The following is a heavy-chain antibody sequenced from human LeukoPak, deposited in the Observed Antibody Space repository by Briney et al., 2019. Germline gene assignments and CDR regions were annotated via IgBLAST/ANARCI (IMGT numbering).Heavy chain of an antibody. CDR1: GGSFSGYY. V-gene: IGHV4-34*01. CDR3: ARAHSTRGAFDI. Sequence: SETLSLTCAVYGGSFSGYYWSWLRQPPGKGLEWIGEINHSGSTNYNPSLKGRVTISVDTSKNQFSLKLSSVTAADTAVYYCARAHSTRGAFDIWGQGTMVTVSS. J-gene: IGHJ3*02. D-gene: IGHD3-10*01. CDR2: INHSGST.